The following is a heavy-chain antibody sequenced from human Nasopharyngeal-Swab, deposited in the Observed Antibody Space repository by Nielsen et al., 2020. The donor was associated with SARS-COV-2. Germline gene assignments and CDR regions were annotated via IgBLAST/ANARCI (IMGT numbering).Heavy chain of an antibody. CDR3: ARTYGGPRPFDY. V-gene: IGHV2-70*11. D-gene: IGHD4-23*01. J-gene: IGHJ4*02. CDR2: IDWDDDK. CDR1: GGSFSGYY. Sequence: TLSLTCAVYGGSFSGYYWNWIRQPPGKALEWLARIDWDDDKYYSTSLKTRLTISKDTSKNQVVLTMTNMDPVDTATYYCARTYGGPRPFDYWGQGTLVTVSS.